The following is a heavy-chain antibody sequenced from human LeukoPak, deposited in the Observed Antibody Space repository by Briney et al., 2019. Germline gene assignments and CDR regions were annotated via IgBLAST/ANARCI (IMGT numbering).Heavy chain of an antibody. V-gene: IGHV3-30*18. Sequence: PGGSLRLSCAASGFTFSSYAMSWVRQAPGKGLEWVAVISYDGSNKYYADSVKGRFTISRDNSKNTLYLQMNSLRAEDTAVYYCAKDGVDCSGGSCYSGSFDYWGQGTLVTVSS. CDR1: GFTFSSYA. CDR2: ISYDGSNK. J-gene: IGHJ4*02. CDR3: AKDGVDCSGGSCYSGSFDY. D-gene: IGHD2-15*01.